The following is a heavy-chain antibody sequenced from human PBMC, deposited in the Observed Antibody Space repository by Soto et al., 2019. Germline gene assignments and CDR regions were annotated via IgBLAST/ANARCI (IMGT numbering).Heavy chain of an antibody. CDR3: AWGSSSWYAPLSEDWFDP. V-gene: IGHV1-69*01. D-gene: IGHD6-13*01. J-gene: IGHJ5*02. CDR1: GGTFSSYA. Sequence: QVQLVQSGAEVKKPGSSVKVSCKASGGTFSSYAISWVRQAPGQGLEWMGGIIPIFGTANYAQKFQGRVTITADESTSTSTMELSSLRSEDTAVYYCAWGSSSWYAPLSEDWFDPWGQGTLVTVSS. CDR2: IIPIFGTA.